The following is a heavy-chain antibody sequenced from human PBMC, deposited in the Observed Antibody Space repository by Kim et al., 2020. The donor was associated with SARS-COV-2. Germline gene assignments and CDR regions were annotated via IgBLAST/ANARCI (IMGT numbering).Heavy chain of an antibody. CDR1: GGSISSYY. CDR3: ARGLAAAANNYYYYGMDV. Sequence: SETLSLTCTVSGGSISSYYWSWIRQPPGKGLEWIGYIYYSGSTNYNPSLKSRVTISVDTSKNQFSLKLSSVTAADTAVYYCARGLAAAANNYYYYGMDVWGQGTTVTVSS. D-gene: IGHD6-13*01. J-gene: IGHJ6*02. CDR2: IYYSGST. V-gene: IGHV4-59*13.